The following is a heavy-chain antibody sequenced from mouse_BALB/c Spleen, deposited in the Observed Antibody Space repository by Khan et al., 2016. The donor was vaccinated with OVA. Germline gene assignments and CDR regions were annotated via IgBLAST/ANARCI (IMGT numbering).Heavy chain of an antibody. V-gene: IGHV1S41*01. Sequence: DLVKPGASVKLSCKASDYTFTSYWINWIKQRPGQGLEWIGRIGPGSGSTSYNEMFTGKATLTVDTTSSTAYIQLSSLSSEDSAVYFCARSNYYGSSLYAMDYWGQGTSVTVSS. CDR1: DYTFTSYW. J-gene: IGHJ4*01. CDR3: ARSNYYGSSLYAMDY. D-gene: IGHD1-1*01. CDR2: IGPGSGST.